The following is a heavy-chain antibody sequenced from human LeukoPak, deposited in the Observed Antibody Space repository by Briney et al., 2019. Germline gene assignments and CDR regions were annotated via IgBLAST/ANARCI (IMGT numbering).Heavy chain of an antibody. CDR3: ARDFTGAVAVPN. J-gene: IGHJ4*02. Sequence: ASVKVSCKASGYTFTNYGISWVRQAPGQGLEWMGWISAYNGHTNYAQKFQGRVTMTRDTSISTAYMELSRLRSDDTAVYYCARDFTGAVAVPNWGQGTLVTVSS. V-gene: IGHV1-18*01. D-gene: IGHD6-19*01. CDR1: GYTFTNYG. CDR2: ISAYNGHT.